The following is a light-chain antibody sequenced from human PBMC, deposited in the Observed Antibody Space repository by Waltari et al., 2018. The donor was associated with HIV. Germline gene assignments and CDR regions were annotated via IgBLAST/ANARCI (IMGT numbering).Light chain of an antibody. Sequence: DIVMTQSPLSLPVTPREPASISCRSSQSLLNSNGFNYLDWSLQKPGQSPRLLIYLGSNRAPGVPDRFSGSGSGTDFTLKISRVEAEDVGVYYCMQALQTPLITFGQGTRLEIK. CDR3: MQALQTPLIT. CDR1: QSLLNSNGFNY. J-gene: IGKJ5*01. CDR2: LGS. V-gene: IGKV2-28*01.